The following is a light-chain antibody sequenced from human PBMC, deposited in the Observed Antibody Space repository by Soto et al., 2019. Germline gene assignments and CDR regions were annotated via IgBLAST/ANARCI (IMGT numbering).Light chain of an antibody. CDR3: QQSSSTPWK. J-gene: IGKJ1*01. Sequence: DIQMTQSPYSLSASVGDRVTITCRASQSISSYLNWYQQKPGKAPKLLIYAASSLQSGVPSRFRGSVSETDVTLNIRSPQPEKIATYYCQQSSSTPWKFCPGNQVGIK. V-gene: IGKV1-39*01. CDR2: AAS. CDR1: QSISSY.